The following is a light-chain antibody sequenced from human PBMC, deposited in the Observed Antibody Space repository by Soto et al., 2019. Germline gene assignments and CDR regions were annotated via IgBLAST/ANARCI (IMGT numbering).Light chain of an antibody. CDR1: QGIRND. V-gene: IGKV1-6*01. CDR3: QQDYSYPLT. Sequence: AIQMTQSPSSLSASVGDRVTLTCRASQGIRNDLGWYQQKPGKAPNLLVYAASRLQNGVQSRFSGSGSGTAFTLTISSLRPEDFATYYCQQDYSYPLTFGGGTKVEI. J-gene: IGKJ4*01. CDR2: AAS.